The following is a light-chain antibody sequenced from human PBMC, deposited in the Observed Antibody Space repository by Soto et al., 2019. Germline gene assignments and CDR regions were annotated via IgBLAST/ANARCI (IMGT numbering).Light chain of an antibody. CDR2: LTS. CDR1: QSLLHSDGYNY. Sequence: DIVMTQSPLSLPVTPGEPASISCRSSQSLLHSDGYNYLDWYLQKPGQSPQLLIYLTSNRDSGAHDRISGSGSGTDFTLKISRVEAEDVGVYYCMQALQTPPTFGQGTNLEIK. V-gene: IGKV2-28*01. J-gene: IGKJ2*01. CDR3: MQALQTPPT.